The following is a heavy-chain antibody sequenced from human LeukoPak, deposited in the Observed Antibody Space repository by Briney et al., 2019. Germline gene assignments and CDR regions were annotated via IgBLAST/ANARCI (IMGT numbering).Heavy chain of an antibody. CDR3: ARGYGGNSEGWGLD. J-gene: IGHJ4*02. V-gene: IGHV3-23*01. D-gene: IGHD4-23*01. Sequence: SGGSLRLSCAASGFTFSSYAMSWVRQAPGKGLEWVSAISGSGGSTYYADSVKGRFTISRDNSKNTLYLQMNSLRAEDTAVYYCARGYGGNSEGWGLDWGQGTLVTVSS. CDR2: ISGSGGST. CDR1: GFTFSSYA.